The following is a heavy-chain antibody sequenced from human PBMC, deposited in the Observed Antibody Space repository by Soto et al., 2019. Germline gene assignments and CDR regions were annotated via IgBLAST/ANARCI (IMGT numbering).Heavy chain of an antibody. D-gene: IGHD1-26*01. CDR3: ARDLGATEYYYGMDV. J-gene: IGHJ6*02. Sequence: SETLSLTCTVSGGSISSGDYYWSWIRQPPGKGPEWIGYIYYSGSTYYNPSLKSRVTISVDTSKNQFSLKLSSVTAADTAVYYCARDLGATEYYYGMDVWGQGTTVTVSS. CDR2: IYYSGST. CDR1: GGSISSGDYY. V-gene: IGHV4-30-4*01.